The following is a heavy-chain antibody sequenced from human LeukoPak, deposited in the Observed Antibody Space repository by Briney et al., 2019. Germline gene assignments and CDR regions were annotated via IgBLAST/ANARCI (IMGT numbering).Heavy chain of an antibody. V-gene: IGHV1-8*01. D-gene: IGHD3-9*01. J-gene: IGHJ4*02. Sequence: ASVKVSCKASGYTFTSYDINWVRQATGQGLEWMGWMNPNSGNTGYAQKFHGRVTMTRNTSISTAYMELSSLRSEDTAVYYCARGDSDFDWLYYWGQGTLVTVSS. CDR2: MNPNSGNT. CDR1: GYTFTSYD. CDR3: ARGDSDFDWLYY.